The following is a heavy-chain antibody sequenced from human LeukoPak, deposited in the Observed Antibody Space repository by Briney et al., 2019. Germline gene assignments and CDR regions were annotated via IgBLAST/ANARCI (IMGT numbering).Heavy chain of an antibody. V-gene: IGHV4-61*02. CDR2: IYTSGST. J-gene: IGHJ6*03. CDR3: ARVPHYYYYYMDV. CDR1: GGSISSSSYY. Sequence: RPSETLSLTCTVSGGSISSSSYYWSWIRQPAGKGLEWIGRIYTSGSTNYNPSLKSRVTISVDTSKNQFSLKLSSVTAADTAVYYCARVPHYYYYYMDVWGKGTTVTVSS.